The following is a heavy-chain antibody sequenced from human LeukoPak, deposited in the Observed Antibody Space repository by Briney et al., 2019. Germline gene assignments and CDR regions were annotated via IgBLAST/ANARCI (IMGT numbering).Heavy chain of an antibody. J-gene: IGHJ4*02. V-gene: IGHV3-7*03. CDR3: AAHPGGITMISGDYFDY. CDR2: IKQEGSEK. CDR1: GFTFSTYW. D-gene: IGHD3-22*01. Sequence: PGGSLRLSCAASGFTFSTYWMNWVRQAPGKGLEWVANIKQEGSEKYYVDSMKGRFTICRDNAKHSLYLQMNSLRTEDTALYYCAAHPGGITMISGDYFDYWGQGTLVTVSS.